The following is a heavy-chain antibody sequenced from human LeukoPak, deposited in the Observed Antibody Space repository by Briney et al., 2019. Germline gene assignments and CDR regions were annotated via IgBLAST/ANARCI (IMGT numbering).Heavy chain of an antibody. CDR2: ISSSSSDYI. D-gene: IGHD6-19*01. V-gene: IGHV3-21*04. Sequence: GGSLRLSCAASGFTFSRYNMNWVRQAPGKGLEWVSSISSSSSDYIYYADSVKGRFTIFRDNAKNSLYLQMNSLRAEDTAVYYCAKDPPAGYSSGWYVGNDYWGQGTLVTVSS. CDR3: AKDPPAGYSSGWYVGNDY. J-gene: IGHJ4*02. CDR1: GFTFSRYN.